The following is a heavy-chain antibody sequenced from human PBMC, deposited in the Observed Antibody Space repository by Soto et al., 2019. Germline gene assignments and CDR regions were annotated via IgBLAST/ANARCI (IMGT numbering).Heavy chain of an antibody. CDR3: ARAYMVRGVANWFDP. Sequence: QVQLQESGPGLVKPSGTLSLTCAVSGGSISSSNWWSWVRQPPGQGLEWIGEVYHSGSTNYNPSLNSRVTISVHKSKNQFSLKLSSVTAADTAVYYCARAYMVRGVANWFDPWGQGTLVTVSS. CDR1: GGSISSSNW. CDR2: VYHSGST. J-gene: IGHJ5*02. V-gene: IGHV4-4*02. D-gene: IGHD3-10*01.